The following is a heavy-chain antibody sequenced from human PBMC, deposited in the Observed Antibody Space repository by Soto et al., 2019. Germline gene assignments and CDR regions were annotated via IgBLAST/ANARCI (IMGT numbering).Heavy chain of an antibody. CDR1: GFTFSYYA. D-gene: IGHD4-17*01. Sequence: QVQLVESGGGVVQPGRSLRLSCAASGFTFSYYAMHWVRQAPGKGLEWVAVIWYDGSNKYYADSVKGRFTISRDNSKNTLYLQMNSLRVGDTAVYYCASLHPESGALWGQGTLVTVSS. J-gene: IGHJ4*02. CDR2: IWYDGSNK. CDR3: ASLHPESGAL. V-gene: IGHV3-33*01.